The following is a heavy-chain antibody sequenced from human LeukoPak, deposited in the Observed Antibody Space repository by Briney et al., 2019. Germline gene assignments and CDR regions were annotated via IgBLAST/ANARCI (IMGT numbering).Heavy chain of an antibody. CDR2: IYTSGST. CDR3: ARLRGSSWSHYYYGMDV. D-gene: IGHD6-13*01. CDR1: GGSLSSYY. Sequence: PSETLSLTCTVSGGSLSSYYWSWIRQPAGKGLEWIGRIYTSGSTNYNPSLKSRVTMSVDTSKNQFSLKLSSVTAADTAVYYCARLRGSSWSHYYYGMDVWGQGTTVTVSS. V-gene: IGHV4-4*07. J-gene: IGHJ6*02.